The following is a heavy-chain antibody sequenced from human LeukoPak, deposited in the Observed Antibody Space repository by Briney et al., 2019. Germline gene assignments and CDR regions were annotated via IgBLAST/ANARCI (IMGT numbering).Heavy chain of an antibody. CDR3: AKDLATNRFSAFDS. V-gene: IGHV3-23*01. CDR2: ISDSGDTT. D-gene: IGHD1-14*01. Sequence: GGSLRFSCAASGFIFSSRAMSWVRQAPGRGLEWVSGISDSGDTTYYVDSVKGRFTISRDNSKNTLYLQMNRLRADDTALYYCAKDLATNRFSAFDSWGQGTLVTVSS. CDR1: GFIFSSRA. J-gene: IGHJ4*02.